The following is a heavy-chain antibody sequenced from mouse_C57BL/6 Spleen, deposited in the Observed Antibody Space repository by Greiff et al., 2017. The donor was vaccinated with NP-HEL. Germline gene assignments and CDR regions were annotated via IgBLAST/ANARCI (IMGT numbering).Heavy chain of an antibody. D-gene: IGHD1-1*01. CDR1: GYTFTNYW. Sequence: QVQLKESGAELVRPGTSVKMSCKASGYTFTNYWIGWAKQRPGHGLEWIGDIYPGGGYTNYNEKFKGKATLTADKSSSTAYMQFSSLTSEDSAIYYCARYGTTDWYFDVWGTGTTVTVSS. CDR3: ARYGTTDWYFDV. J-gene: IGHJ1*03. V-gene: IGHV1-63*01. CDR2: IYPGGGYT.